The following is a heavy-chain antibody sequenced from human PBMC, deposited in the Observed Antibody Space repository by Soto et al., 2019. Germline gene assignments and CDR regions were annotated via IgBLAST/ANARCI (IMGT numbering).Heavy chain of an antibody. CDR3: ARDPHSSGLFVEYFQH. J-gene: IGHJ1*01. D-gene: IGHD3-22*01. V-gene: IGHV3-30-3*01. Sequence: GGSLRLSCAASGFTFSSYAMHWVRQAPGKGLEWVAVISYDGSNKYYADSVKGRFTISRDNSKNTLYLQMNSLRAEDTAVYYCARDPHSSGLFVEYFQHWGQGTLVTVSS. CDR2: ISYDGSNK. CDR1: GFTFSSYA.